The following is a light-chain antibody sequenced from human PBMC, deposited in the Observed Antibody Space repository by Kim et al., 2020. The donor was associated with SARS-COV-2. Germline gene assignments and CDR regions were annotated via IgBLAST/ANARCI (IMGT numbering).Light chain of an antibody. CDR2: DTY. V-gene: IGKV1-33*01. J-gene: IGKJ4*01. CDR3: QQYDNLPLT. Sequence: SASVGDRVTITCQASQDIRNSLNWYQQKPGKAPKVLIYDTYNLQTGVPSRFSGGRSDTDFTFTINSLQPEDIATYYCQQYDNLPLTFGGGTKLEI. CDR1: QDIRNS.